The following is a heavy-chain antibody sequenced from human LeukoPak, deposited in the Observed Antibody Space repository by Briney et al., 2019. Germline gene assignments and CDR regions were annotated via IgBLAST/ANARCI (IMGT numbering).Heavy chain of an antibody. V-gene: IGHV4-39*01. D-gene: IGHD3-22*01. CDR1: GGSISSSSYY. CDR2: IYYSGST. J-gene: IGHJ4*02. CDR3: ASGHYDSSGYLDY. Sequence: SETLSLTCTVSGGSISSSSYYWGWIRQPPGKGLEWIGCIYYSGSTYYSPSLKSRVTISVDTSKNQFSLKLSSVTAADTAVYYCASGHYDSSGYLDYWGQGTLVTVSS.